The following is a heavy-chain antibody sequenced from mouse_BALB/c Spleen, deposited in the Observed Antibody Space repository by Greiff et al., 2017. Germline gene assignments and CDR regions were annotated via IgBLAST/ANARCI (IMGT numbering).Heavy chain of an antibody. CDR3: TRANWDPYWYFDV. CDR1: GFTFSSYT. CDR2: ISSGGSYT. J-gene: IGHJ1*01. Sequence: DVMLVESGGGLVKPGGSLKLSCAASGFTFSSYTMSWVRQTPEKRLEWVATISSGGSYTYYPDSVKGRFTISRDNAKNTLYLQMSSLKSEDTAMYYCTRANWDPYWYFDVWGAGTTVTVSS. D-gene: IGHD4-1*01. V-gene: IGHV5-6-4*01.